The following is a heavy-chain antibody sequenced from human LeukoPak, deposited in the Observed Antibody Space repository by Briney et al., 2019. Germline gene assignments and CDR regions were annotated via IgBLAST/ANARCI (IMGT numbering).Heavy chain of an antibody. V-gene: IGHV3-9*01. CDR3: AKNRNFDY. J-gene: IGHJ4*02. CDR1: GFTFDDYA. CDR2: ISWNSGSI. Sequence: GRSLRLSCAASGFTFDDYAMHWVRQAPGKGLEWVSGISWNSGSIGYADSVKGRFTISRDNSKNTLYLQMNSLRAEDTAVYYCAKNRNFDYWGQGTLVTVSS.